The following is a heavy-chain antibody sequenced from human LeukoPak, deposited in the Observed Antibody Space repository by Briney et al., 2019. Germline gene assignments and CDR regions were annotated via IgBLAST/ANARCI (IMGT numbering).Heavy chain of an antibody. D-gene: IGHD3-22*01. CDR1: GFTFSDYS. CDR2: IRYDGNNK. V-gene: IGHV3-30*02. J-gene: IGHJ3*02. CDR3: AKGLFLSGYLDAFDM. Sequence: GGSLRLSCAASGFTFSDYSMHWVRQAPGKGLNWVAFIRYDGNNKYYADSVKGRCTISRDNSKNTLDLQVNSLRVEDTAVYYCAKGLFLSGYLDAFDMWGQGTVVTVSS.